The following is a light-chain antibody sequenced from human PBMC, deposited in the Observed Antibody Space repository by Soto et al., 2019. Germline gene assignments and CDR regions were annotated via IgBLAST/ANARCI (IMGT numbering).Light chain of an antibody. V-gene: IGKV3-20*01. J-gene: IGKJ2*01. CDR2: GAS. Sequence: EIVLTQSPGTLSLSPGERATLSCRASQSVSSSYLAWYQQKPGQAPRLLIYGASSRVTGIADRFSGSGSGTDFTLTISRLEPEDFAVYYCQQYGSSPPYTFGQGTKLEIK. CDR3: QQYGSSPPYT. CDR1: QSVSSSY.